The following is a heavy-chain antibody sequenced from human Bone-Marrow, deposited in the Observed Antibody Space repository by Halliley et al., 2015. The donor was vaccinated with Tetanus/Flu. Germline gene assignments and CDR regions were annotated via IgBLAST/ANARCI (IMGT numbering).Heavy chain of an antibody. CDR1: GFTFSNYA. CDR3: ARPWDYDIENTPTSESYFYYAMDV. D-gene: IGHD3-16*01. CDR2: ISGSGDNT. J-gene: IGHJ6*02. V-gene: IGHV3-23*01. Sequence: SLRLSCAASGFTFSNYAMTWVRQAPGNGLEWVSGISGSGDNTYYADSVQGRYTISRDNSKNTLYVQMNSLRVEDTAVYYCARPWDYDIENTPTSESYFYYAMDVWGQGTTVTVSS.